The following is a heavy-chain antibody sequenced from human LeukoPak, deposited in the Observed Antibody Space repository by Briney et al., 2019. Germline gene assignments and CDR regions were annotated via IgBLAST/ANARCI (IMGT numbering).Heavy chain of an antibody. J-gene: IGHJ6*03. Sequence: PSQTLSLTCTVSGGSISSGSYYWSWIRQPAGKGLEWIGSIYYSGSTYYNPSLKSRVTISVDTSKNQFSLKLSSVTAADTAVYYCARHLYSYGYRTYYYYYMDVWGKGTTVTVSS. D-gene: IGHD5-18*01. V-gene: IGHV4-39*01. CDR1: GGSISSGSYY. CDR2: IYYSGST. CDR3: ARHLYSYGYRTYYYYYMDV.